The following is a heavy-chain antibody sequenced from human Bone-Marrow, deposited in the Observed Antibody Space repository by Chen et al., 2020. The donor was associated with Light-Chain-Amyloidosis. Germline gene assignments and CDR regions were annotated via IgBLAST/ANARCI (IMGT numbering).Heavy chain of an antibody. CDR1: GYTFPNYW. J-gene: IGHJ4*02. D-gene: IGHD5-12*01. Sequence: EQSGPEAKKPGESLKISCKGSGYTFPNYWIGWVRQMPGKGLEWMGVIYPDDSDARYSPSFEGQVTISADKSITTAYLQRRSLKASDTAIYYCARRRDGYNFDYWGQGTLVTVSS. CDR3: ARRRDGYNFDY. CDR2: IYPDDSDA. V-gene: IGHV5-51*01.